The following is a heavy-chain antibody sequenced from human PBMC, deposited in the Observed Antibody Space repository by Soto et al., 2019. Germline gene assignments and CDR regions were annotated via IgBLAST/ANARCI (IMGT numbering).Heavy chain of an antibody. CDR3: AKALYYYDSSPLDH. D-gene: IGHD3-22*01. V-gene: IGHV3-43D*04. CDR1: GFDFEDFA. Sequence: GGSLRLPCAAAGFDFEDFAMHWVRQAPGKGLEWVSLINSAGTDSYYMYSVSGRFTISRDNGKNTLYLQMDRLRPEDTAFYYCAKALYYYDSSPLDHWGQGTLVTVSS. J-gene: IGHJ4*02. CDR2: INSAGTDS.